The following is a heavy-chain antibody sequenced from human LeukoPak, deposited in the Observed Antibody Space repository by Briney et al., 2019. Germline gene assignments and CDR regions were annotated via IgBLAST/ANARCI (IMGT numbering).Heavy chain of an antibody. V-gene: IGHV4-61*02. CDR2: IYTSGST. Sequence: SETLSLTCTVSGGSISSGSYYWSWIRQPAGKGLEWIGRIYTSGSTSYNPSLKSRVTISVDTSKNQFSLKLSSVTAADTAVYYCARDCSSTSCPALWGQGTLVTVSS. J-gene: IGHJ4*02. CDR1: GGSISSGSYY. CDR3: ARDCSSTSCPAL. D-gene: IGHD2-2*01.